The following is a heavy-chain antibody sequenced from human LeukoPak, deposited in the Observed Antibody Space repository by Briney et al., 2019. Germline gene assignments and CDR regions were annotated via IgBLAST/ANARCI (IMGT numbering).Heavy chain of an antibody. D-gene: IGHD3-10*01. CDR2: IRSKANSYAT. CDR1: GFTFSGSA. Sequence: GGSLRLSCAASGFTFSGSAMHWVRQASGKGLEWVVRIRSKANSYATAYASSVKGRFTIPRDDSKNTAYLQMNSLKTEDTAVYYCTREWLGTKSAFDIWGQGTMVTVSS. V-gene: IGHV3-73*01. J-gene: IGHJ3*02. CDR3: TREWLGTKSAFDI.